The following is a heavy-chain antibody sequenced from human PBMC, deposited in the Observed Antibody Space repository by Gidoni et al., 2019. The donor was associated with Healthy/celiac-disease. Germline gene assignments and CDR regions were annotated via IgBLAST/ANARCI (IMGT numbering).Heavy chain of an antibody. D-gene: IGHD3-16*01. V-gene: IGHV3-30*02. CDR2: IRYNGADE. Sequence: QIQLVESGGGVVPPGGSLRLSCAASGFIFSNFGMNWVRQSPDRGLQLVAFIRYNGADEYYADSVKGRVTVSRDNSKNILSLELNSLRPEDSGVYYCAKDGGFDGDTDLFFDYWGQGALVTVSA. CDR1: GFIFSNFG. J-gene: IGHJ4*02. CDR3: AKDGGFDGDTDLFFDY.